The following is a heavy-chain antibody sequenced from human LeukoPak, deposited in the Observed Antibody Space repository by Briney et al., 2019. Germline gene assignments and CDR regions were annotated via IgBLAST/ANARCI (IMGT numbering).Heavy chain of an antibody. Sequence: GGSLRVSCEASGFTFSNYAMNWVRQAPGKGLEWVSVISGSGGVTFYADSMKGRFTISRDNTKNTLYLQMNSLRAEDTAVYFCAVREGASYSGRFDYWGQGTLVTVSS. D-gene: IGHD1-26*01. CDR1: GFTFSNYA. CDR3: AVREGASYSGRFDY. V-gene: IGHV3-23*01. J-gene: IGHJ4*02. CDR2: ISGSGGVT.